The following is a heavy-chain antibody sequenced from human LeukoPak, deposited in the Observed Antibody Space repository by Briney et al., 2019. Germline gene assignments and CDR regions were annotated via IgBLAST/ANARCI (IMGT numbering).Heavy chain of an antibody. CDR2: VNRDGSET. V-gene: IGHV3-7*03. CDR3: ARNNGMDV. J-gene: IGHJ6*02. CDR1: GFPPSKHW. Sequence: GGALRLPCAASGFPPSKHWMALGRQVPGGGQEWVANVNRDGSETYYLDSVKGRFTISKNNAKNSLYLQMNSLRAEDTALYHCARNNGMDVWGQGTTVIVSS.